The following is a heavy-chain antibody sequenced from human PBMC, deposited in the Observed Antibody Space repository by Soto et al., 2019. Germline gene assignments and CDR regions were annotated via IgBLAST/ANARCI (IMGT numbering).Heavy chain of an antibody. CDR3: ARLSGLGAFDI. J-gene: IGHJ3*02. Sequence: EVQLVESGGGLVQPGGSLRLSCAASGFTFSSYAMHWVRQAPGKGLEYVSAISGNGGSTYYANSVKGRFTISRDNSKNTLYLQMGSLRAEDIAVYYCARLSGLGAFDIWGPGTMVTVSS. V-gene: IGHV3-64*01. CDR1: GFTFSSYA. CDR2: ISGNGGST. D-gene: IGHD3-16*01.